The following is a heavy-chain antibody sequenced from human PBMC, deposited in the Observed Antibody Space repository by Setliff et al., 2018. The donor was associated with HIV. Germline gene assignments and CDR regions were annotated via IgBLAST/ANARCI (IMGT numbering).Heavy chain of an antibody. D-gene: IGHD3-10*01. CDR2: ISHGGST. CDR1: GGSIRTGDW. CDR3: ARDYYDDSYYRPGIYYVYYIDV. Sequence: SETLSLTCAVSGGSIRTGDWWSWVRQSPGKGLEWIGEISHGGSTNYNPSLRSRVTISVDTSSDQFSLKLSSVTAADTAVYYCARDYYDDSYYRPGIYYVYYIDVWGKGTTVTVSS. J-gene: IGHJ6*03. V-gene: IGHV4-4*02.